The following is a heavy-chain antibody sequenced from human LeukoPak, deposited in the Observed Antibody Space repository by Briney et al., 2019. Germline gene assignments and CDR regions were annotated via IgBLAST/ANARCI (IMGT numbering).Heavy chain of an antibody. J-gene: IGHJ4*02. Sequence: GESLKFSGKASGSSFATYWISGARQLPGRGLGWMGRIEPSDSYTNYSTSIQGHVTISADKSISTAYLQWSRLKASDTAMYYCARPDCSGGNCYLLSYWGQGSLVTVSS. D-gene: IGHD2-15*01. CDR3: ARPDCSGGNCYLLSY. V-gene: IGHV5-10-1*01. CDR2: IEPSDSYT. CDR1: GSSFATYW.